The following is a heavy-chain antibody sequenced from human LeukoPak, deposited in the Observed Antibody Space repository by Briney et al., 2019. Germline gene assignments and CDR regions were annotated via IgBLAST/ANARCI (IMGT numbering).Heavy chain of an antibody. J-gene: IGHJ4*02. V-gene: IGHV4-59*01. Sequence: SETLSLTCTVSGGSISSYYWSWIRQPPGKGLEWIGYIYYSGSTNYNPSLKSRVTISVDTSKNQFSLKLSSVTAADTAVYYCAREGGVVATIAPFDYWGQGTLVTVSS. D-gene: IGHD5-12*01. CDR3: AREGGVVATIAPFDY. CDR1: GGSISSYY. CDR2: IYYSGST.